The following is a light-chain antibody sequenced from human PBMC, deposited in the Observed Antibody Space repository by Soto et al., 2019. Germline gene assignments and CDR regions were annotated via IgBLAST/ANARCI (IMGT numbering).Light chain of an antibody. V-gene: IGKV1-27*01. CDR1: QGIHNY. CDR2: SAS. J-gene: IGKJ4*01. Sequence: DIQMTQSPSSLSASVGDRVTITCRASQGIHNYLAWYQQKPGKVPQVLIYSASTFQAGVPSRFSGSGSGTAFNLTISTLQPEDAATDYCQMCDSARALTCGGGTKLEIK. CDR3: QMCDSARALT.